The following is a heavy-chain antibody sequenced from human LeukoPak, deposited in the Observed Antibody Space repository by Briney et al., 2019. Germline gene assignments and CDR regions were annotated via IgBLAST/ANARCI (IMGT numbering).Heavy chain of an antibody. D-gene: IGHD3-3*01. CDR1: GGSISSYY. CDR2: IYYSGST. J-gene: IGHJ3*02. V-gene: IGHV4-59*01. CDR3: VREYPNLEWYHDAFDI. Sequence: SETLSLTCTVSGGSISSYYWSWIRQPPGEGLERIGYIYYSGSTNYNPSLKSRVTISVDTSKNQFSLKLSSVTAADTAVYYCVREYPNLEWYHDAFDIWGQGTMVTVSS.